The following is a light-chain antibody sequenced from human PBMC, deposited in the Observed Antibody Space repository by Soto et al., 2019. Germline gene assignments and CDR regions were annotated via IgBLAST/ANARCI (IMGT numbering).Light chain of an antibody. V-gene: IGKV3-20*01. J-gene: IGKJ5*01. CDR1: QSVSGY. CDR2: GAS. CDR3: QQYGSSPIT. Sequence: EIVLTQSPATLSLSPGERATLSCRASQSVSGYLAWYQQKPGQAPRLLIYGASSRATGIPDRFSGSGPGTDFTLTISRLEPEDFAVYYCQQYGSSPITFGQGTRLEIK.